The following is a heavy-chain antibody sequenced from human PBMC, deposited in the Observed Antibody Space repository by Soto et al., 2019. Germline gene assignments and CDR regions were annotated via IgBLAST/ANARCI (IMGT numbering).Heavy chain of an antibody. D-gene: IGHD3-10*01. Sequence: QVQLQQWGAGLLKPSETLSLTCAVYGGSFSGYYWCWIRQPPGKGLGWIGEINHSGSTNYNPSLKRRVTMSVDTSKNQFALKLGSVAAADTAVYYCARRRHPLCHGSGSYGYWGQGTLVTVSS. CDR3: ARRRHPLCHGSGSYGY. CDR1: GGSFSGYY. V-gene: IGHV4-34*01. CDR2: INHSGST. J-gene: IGHJ4*02.